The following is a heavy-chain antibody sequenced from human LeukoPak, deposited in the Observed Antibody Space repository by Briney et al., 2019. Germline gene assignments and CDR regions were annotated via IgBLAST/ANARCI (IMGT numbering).Heavy chain of an antibody. Sequence: GGSLRLSCAASGFTFSSYAMSWVRQAPGKGLSWVSAISGSGGSTYYADSVKGRFTISRDNSKNTLYLQMNSLRAEDTAVYYCAKWSTSAHHFQHWGQGTLVTVSS. J-gene: IGHJ1*01. V-gene: IGHV3-23*01. D-gene: IGHD5/OR15-5a*01. CDR3: AKWSTSAHHFQH. CDR2: ISGSGGST. CDR1: GFTFSSYA.